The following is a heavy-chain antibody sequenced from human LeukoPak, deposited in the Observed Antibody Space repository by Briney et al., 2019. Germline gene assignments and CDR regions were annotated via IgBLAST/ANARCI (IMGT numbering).Heavy chain of an antibody. V-gene: IGHV3-23*01. CDR1: GFTFTSYA. Sequence: GGSLRLSCAPSGFTFTSYAMSWVRQAPGKGLEWVSAISGSGGSTYYADSVKGRFTISRDNSKNTLYLQMNSLRAEDTAVYYCAKDLVGYCGSTSCFPYFDYWGQGTLVTVSS. CDR3: AKDLVGYCGSTSCFPYFDY. J-gene: IGHJ4*02. CDR2: ISGSGGST. D-gene: IGHD2-2*01.